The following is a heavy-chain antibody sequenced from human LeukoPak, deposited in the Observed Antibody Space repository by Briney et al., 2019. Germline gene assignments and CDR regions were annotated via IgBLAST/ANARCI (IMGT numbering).Heavy chain of an antibody. CDR2: IYYSWCT. V-gene: IGHV4-39*01. CDR1: SASISSSRYY. Sequence: PSETLSLTCTVSSASISSSRYYWGWIRQSPGKGLEWLGSIYYSWCTYYNPSLKSRVTISVDTSKNQVSLNLTSVTAADTAVYYCARAVEMSTIHPGFDFWGQGALVTVSS. D-gene: IGHD5-24*01. CDR3: ARAVEMSTIHPGFDF. J-gene: IGHJ4*02.